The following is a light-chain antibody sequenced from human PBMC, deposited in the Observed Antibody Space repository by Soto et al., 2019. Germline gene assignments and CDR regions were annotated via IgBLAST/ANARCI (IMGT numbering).Light chain of an antibody. CDR1: QSINSD. V-gene: IGKV3-15*01. Sequence: EIVMTQSPATLSVSPGERATLSCRASQSINSDLAWYQQKPGQAPRLLIYGASTRATDIPARISCSGSGTDFTLTISSLQSEDFAVYYCQQYNKWPPQYTFGQGTKLEIK. CDR2: GAS. CDR3: QQYNKWPPQYT. J-gene: IGKJ2*01.